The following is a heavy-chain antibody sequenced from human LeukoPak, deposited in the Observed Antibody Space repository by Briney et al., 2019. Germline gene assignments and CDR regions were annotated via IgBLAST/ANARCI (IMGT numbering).Heavy chain of an antibody. V-gene: IGHV3-23*01. CDR1: RFTFSSSA. Sequence: GGSLRLSCAASRFTFSSSAMSWVRQAPGKGLEWVSTISGSGGSTYSTDTVKGRFTISRDNSKSTLYLQMNSLRVEDTAIYYCAKGGPQFFDYWGQGTLVTVSS. J-gene: IGHJ4*02. D-gene: IGHD5-24*01. CDR2: ISGSGGST. CDR3: AKGGPQFFDY.